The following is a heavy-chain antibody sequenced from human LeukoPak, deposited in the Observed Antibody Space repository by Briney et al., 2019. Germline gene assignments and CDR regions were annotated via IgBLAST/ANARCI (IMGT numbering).Heavy chain of an antibody. J-gene: IGHJ5*01. CDR2: IYPGDSDT. V-gene: IGHV5-51*01. D-gene: IGHD2-15*01. CDR1: GSTFSTYW. CDR3: ARRGYSSVWFDP. Sequence: GESLKISCKGSGSTFSTYWIGWVRQMPGKGLEWMGIIYPGDSDTRYNPSFQGQVTISADKSISTAYLQWNSLKASDTAIYYCARRGYSSVWFDPWGQGTLVTVSS.